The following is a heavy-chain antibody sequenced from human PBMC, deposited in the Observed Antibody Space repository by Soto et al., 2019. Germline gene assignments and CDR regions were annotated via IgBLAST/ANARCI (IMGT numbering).Heavy chain of an antibody. V-gene: IGHV4-34*01. Sequence: PSETLSLTCAVYGGSFSGYYWSWIRHPPGKGLEWIGEINHSGSTNYNPSLKSRVTISVDTSKNQFSLKLSSVTAADTAVYYCASLRVMSGYYYPGENWFDPWGQGTLVTVSS. CDR2: INHSGST. D-gene: IGHD3-22*01. CDR3: ASLRVMSGYYYPGENWFDP. J-gene: IGHJ5*02. CDR1: GGSFSGYY.